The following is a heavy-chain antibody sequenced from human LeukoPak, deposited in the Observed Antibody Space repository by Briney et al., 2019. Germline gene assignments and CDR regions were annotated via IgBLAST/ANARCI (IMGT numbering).Heavy chain of an antibody. Sequence: ASVKVSCKASGYTFTSYYMHWVRQAPGQGLEWMGIINPSGGSTSYAQKFQGRVTMTRDTSTSTAYMELSSLRSEDTAVYYCARRLGYCSDGSCYSLNYWGQGTLVTVSS. V-gene: IGHV1-46*01. CDR2: INPSGGST. CDR3: ARRLGYCSDGSCYSLNY. D-gene: IGHD2-15*01. CDR1: GYTFTSYY. J-gene: IGHJ4*02.